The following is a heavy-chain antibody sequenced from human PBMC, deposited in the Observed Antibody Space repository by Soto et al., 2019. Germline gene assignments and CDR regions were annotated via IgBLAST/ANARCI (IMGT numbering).Heavy chain of an antibody. CDR2: FRTSGDGGTT. J-gene: IGHJ4*02. Sequence: GGSLSLSCAASGFTFSSYSMSWVRQAPGKGLEWVSGFRTSGDGGTTYYADSVKGRFTISRDNSKNMLFLQMNSLRAEDTAIYYCAKKVNSGPGSQYFDYWGQGTLVTVSS. D-gene: IGHD3-10*01. CDR3: AKKVNSGPGSQYFDY. CDR1: GFTFSSYS. V-gene: IGHV3-23*01.